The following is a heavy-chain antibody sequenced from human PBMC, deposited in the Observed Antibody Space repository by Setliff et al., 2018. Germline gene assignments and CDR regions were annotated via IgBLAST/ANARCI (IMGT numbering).Heavy chain of an antibody. J-gene: IGHJ4*02. CDR3: AREKPHTYNFDY. D-gene: IGHD1-1*01. CDR2: VFHTGDNT. Sequence: GASVKVSCKASGYTFTGYHMHWVRQAPGQGLEWMGIVFHTGDNTIYAQMFQGGVTMTRDTSTSTVYMELSSLRSEDTAVYYCAREKPHTYNFDYWGQGTPVTVSS. CDR1: GYTFTGYH. V-gene: IGHV1-46*01.